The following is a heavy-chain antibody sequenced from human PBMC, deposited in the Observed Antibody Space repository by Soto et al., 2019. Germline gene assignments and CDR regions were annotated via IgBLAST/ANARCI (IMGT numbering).Heavy chain of an antibody. V-gene: IGHV1-3*01. Sequence: GASVKVSCKASGYTFTSYAMHWVRQAPGQRIERMGWINAGNGNTKYSQKFQGRVTITRDTSASTAYMELSSLRSEDTAVYFCALGIFCVYSCFSDYYYXDVWGKGTXVPV. CDR2: INAGNGNT. J-gene: IGHJ6*03. CDR1: GYTFTSYA. D-gene: IGHD2-15*01. CDR3: ALGIFCVYSCFSDYYYXDV.